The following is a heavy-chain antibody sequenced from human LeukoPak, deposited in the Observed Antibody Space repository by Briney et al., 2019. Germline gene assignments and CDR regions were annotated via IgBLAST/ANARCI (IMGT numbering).Heavy chain of an antibody. Sequence: GGSLRLSCAASGFTFRSYGMHWVRQAPGKGLEWVAVISYDGSNKYYADSVKGRFTISRDNSKNTLYLQMNSLRAEDTAVYYCARPYDFWSGYLAYWGQGTLVTVSS. CDR1: GFTFRSYG. V-gene: IGHV3-30*03. J-gene: IGHJ4*02. CDR2: ISYDGSNK. CDR3: ARPYDFWSGYLAY. D-gene: IGHD3-3*01.